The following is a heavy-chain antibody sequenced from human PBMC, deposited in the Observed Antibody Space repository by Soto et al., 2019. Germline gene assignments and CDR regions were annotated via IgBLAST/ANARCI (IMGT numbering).Heavy chain of an antibody. CDR2: IIPIFGTA. J-gene: IGHJ5*02. Sequence: SVKVSCKASGGTFSSYAISWVRQAPGQGLEWMGGIIPIFGTANYAQKFQGRVTITADESTSTAYMELSSLRSEDTAVYYCARSYYDSSGYYYWFDPWGQGTLVTVSS. CDR1: GGTFSSYA. D-gene: IGHD3-22*01. CDR3: ARSYYDSSGYYYWFDP. V-gene: IGHV1-69*13.